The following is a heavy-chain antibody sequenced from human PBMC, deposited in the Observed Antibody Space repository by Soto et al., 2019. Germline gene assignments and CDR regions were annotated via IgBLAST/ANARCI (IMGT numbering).Heavy chain of an antibody. J-gene: IGHJ4*02. D-gene: IGHD6-19*01. Sequence: QVQLVQSGAEVKKPGASVKVSCKASGYTFTGYYMHWVRQAPGQGLEWMGWINPNSGGTNYAQKVQGCVTMTRDTSISTGYMGLSRLRSDDTAVYDCAREYSSGRRYDYWGQGILVTVSS. CDR3: AREYSSGRRYDY. CDR2: INPNSGGT. V-gene: IGHV1-2*04. CDR1: GYTFTGYY.